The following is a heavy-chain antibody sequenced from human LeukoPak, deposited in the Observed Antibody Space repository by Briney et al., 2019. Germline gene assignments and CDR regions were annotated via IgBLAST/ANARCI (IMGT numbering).Heavy chain of an antibody. Sequence: SETLSLTCTVSGGSISGSSYYWGWIRQPPGKGLEWITNIHYSANTHYNPSLKSRVTVSVDTSKNQFSLKMSSVTASDTAVYYCARRGQWLEFSDWGRGTLVSVSS. CDR2: IHYSANT. D-gene: IGHD6-19*01. V-gene: IGHV4-39*01. J-gene: IGHJ4*02. CDR3: ARRGQWLEFSD. CDR1: GGSISGSSYY.